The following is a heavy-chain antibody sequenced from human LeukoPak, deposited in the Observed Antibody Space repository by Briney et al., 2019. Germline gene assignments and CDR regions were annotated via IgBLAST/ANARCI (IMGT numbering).Heavy chain of an antibody. Sequence: ASVKVSCKASGYAFTNYAISRVRQAPGQGLEWMGWISVYKGNTNYAQKLQGRVTMTADTSTTTAYMELRSLRSDDTAVYYCARGYCSSATCRHFDYWGQGALVTVSS. D-gene: IGHD2-2*01. CDR3: ARGYCSSATCRHFDY. V-gene: IGHV1-18*01. CDR2: ISVYKGNT. J-gene: IGHJ4*02. CDR1: GYAFTNYA.